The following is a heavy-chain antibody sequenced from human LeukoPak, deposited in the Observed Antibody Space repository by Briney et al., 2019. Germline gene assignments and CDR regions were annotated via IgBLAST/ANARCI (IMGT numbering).Heavy chain of an antibody. D-gene: IGHD5-18*01. CDR3: ARSSLVHSYGSLSFDY. CDR1: GYSFTNYW. J-gene: IGHJ4*02. Sequence: GESLKISCKGSGYSFTNYWIGWVRQMPGKGLEWMGIIYPGDSDTRYSPSFQGQVTISADKSISTAYLQWSSLKASDTAMYYCARSSLVHSYGSLSFDYWGQGTLVTVSS. V-gene: IGHV5-51*01. CDR2: IYPGDSDT.